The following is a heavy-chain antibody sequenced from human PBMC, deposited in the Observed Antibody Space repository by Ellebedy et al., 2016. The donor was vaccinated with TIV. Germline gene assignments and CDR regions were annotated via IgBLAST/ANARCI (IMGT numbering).Heavy chain of an antibody. Sequence: AASVKVSCKASGYTFTSYYMHWVRQAPGQGLEWMGWIKPNSGGTKYAQTFQGWVTMTRDTSISTAYMDLSRLTSDDTAVYYCARRGQSSGPYWAFDIWGQGTMVTVSS. V-gene: IGHV1-2*04. CDR2: IKPNSGGT. J-gene: IGHJ3*02. CDR3: ARRGQSSGPYWAFDI. CDR1: GYTFTSYY. D-gene: IGHD6-19*01.